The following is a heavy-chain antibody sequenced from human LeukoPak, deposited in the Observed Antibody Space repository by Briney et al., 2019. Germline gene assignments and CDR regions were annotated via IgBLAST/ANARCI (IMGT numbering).Heavy chain of an antibody. J-gene: IGHJ3*02. CDR3: AKVHLEMATNGWAFDI. CDR2: ISGSGGST. V-gene: IGHV3-23*01. D-gene: IGHD5-24*01. CDR1: GFTFSSYA. Sequence: GGSLRLSCAASGFTFSSYAMSWVRQAPGEGLEWVSAISGSGGSTYYADSVKGRFTVSRDNSKNTLYLQMNSLRAEDTAVYYCAKVHLEMATNGWAFDIWGQGTMVTVSS.